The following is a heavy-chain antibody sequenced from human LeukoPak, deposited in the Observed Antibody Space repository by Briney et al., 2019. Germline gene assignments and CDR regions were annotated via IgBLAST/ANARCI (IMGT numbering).Heavy chain of an antibody. J-gene: IGHJ4*02. CDR1: GFTFSSYE. Sequence: AGGSLRLSCAASGFTFSSYEMNWVRQAPGKVLEWVSYISSSGSTIYYADSVNGRFTISRDNAKNSLYLQMNSLRAEDTAVYYCARDSYWYPVDYWGQGTLVTVSS. CDR3: ARDSYWYPVDY. V-gene: IGHV3-48*03. CDR2: ISSSGSTI. D-gene: IGHD1-26*01.